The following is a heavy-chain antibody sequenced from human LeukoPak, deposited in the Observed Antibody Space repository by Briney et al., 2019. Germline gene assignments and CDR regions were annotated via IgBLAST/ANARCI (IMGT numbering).Heavy chain of an antibody. V-gene: IGHV4-39*02. CDR2: IYYSGST. J-gene: IGHJ4*02. Sequence: PSETLSLTCTVSGDSVSRSSYYWGWIRQPPGKGLEWIGSIYYSGSTYYNPSLKSRVTISVDTSKNQFSLKLSSVTAADTAVYYCARDAHMEQQLVHLNWGQGTLVTVSS. D-gene: IGHD6-13*01. CDR3: ARDAHMEQQLVHLN. CDR1: GDSVSRSSYY.